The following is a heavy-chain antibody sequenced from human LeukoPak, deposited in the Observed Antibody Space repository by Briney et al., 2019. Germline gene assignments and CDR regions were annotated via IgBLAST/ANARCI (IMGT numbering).Heavy chain of an antibody. CDR2: INHSGST. J-gene: IGHJ4*02. CDR3: ARGGRYYDILTGYYRSGASIHYFDY. D-gene: IGHD3-9*01. Sequence: SEALSLTCAVYGGSFSGYYWSWIRQPPGEGLEWIGEINHSGSTNYNPSLKSRVTISVDTSKNQFSLKLSSVTAADTAVYYCARGGRYYDILTGYYRSGASIHYFDYWGQGTLVTVSS. CDR1: GGSFSGYY. V-gene: IGHV4-34*01.